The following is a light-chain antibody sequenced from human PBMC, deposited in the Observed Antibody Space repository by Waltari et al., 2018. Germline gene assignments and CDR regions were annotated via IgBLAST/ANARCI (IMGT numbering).Light chain of an antibody. V-gene: IGLV2-14*03. Sequence: SALTQPAPVYGSPGPSAPFSFTATSIAAGDNDYVTWYQQHPGKVPKHIIDDVSHRPSVVTCLFSGNKADNTASLTISGLQAEDEADYYCISYTTSDSMIFGGGTKLTVL. CDR1: SIAAGDNDY. J-gene: IGLJ2*01. CDR2: DVS. CDR3: ISYTTSDSMI.